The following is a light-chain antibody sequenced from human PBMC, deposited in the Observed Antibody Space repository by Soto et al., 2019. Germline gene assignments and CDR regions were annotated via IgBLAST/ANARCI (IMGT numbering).Light chain of an antibody. V-gene: IGKV3-20*01. J-gene: IGKJ1*01. Sequence: EIVMTQSSATLSVSPGERVILSCRASQTVRNNYLAWYQQKPGQAPRLLIYGASSRATGIPDRFSGSGSGTDFTLTISRLEPEDFAVYYCQQYGSSPWTFGQGTKVDIK. CDR2: GAS. CDR3: QQYGSSPWT. CDR1: QTVRNNY.